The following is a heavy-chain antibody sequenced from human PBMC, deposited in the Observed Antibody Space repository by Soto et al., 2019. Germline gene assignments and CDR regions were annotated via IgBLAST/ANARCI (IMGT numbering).Heavy chain of an antibody. Sequence: QVQLKESGPGLVRPSETLSLTCTVSGGSIDGYYWAWIRQPPGKGLEWIGYISYSGSGIYNPSYNPSLKSRVTISIDTSRNRYSLKLNSVTAADTAVYFCATGEASARNLAPYYLESWGQGTLVTVSS. CDR1: GGSIDGYY. CDR2: ISYSGSGIYNP. V-gene: IGHV4-59*01. D-gene: IGHD1-26*01. J-gene: IGHJ4*02. CDR3: ATGEASARNLAPYYLES.